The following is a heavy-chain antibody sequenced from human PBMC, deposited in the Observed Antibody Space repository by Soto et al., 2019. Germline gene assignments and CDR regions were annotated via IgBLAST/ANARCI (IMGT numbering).Heavy chain of an antibody. J-gene: IGHJ6*02. Sequence: QVQLQESGPGLVKPSQPLSLTCTVSGGSISSGSFYWTWIRQHPGKGLEFIGYIYYSGDTYYNPSLRSRVIISLDTSKNQFSLRLNSVTAADTAVYYCAREWSGGRRDGNPDKYYGMGVWGQGTKVTVSS. CDR3: AREWSGGRRDGNPDKYYGMGV. D-gene: IGHD2-15*01. CDR1: GGSISSGSFY. CDR2: IYYSGDT. V-gene: IGHV4-31*03.